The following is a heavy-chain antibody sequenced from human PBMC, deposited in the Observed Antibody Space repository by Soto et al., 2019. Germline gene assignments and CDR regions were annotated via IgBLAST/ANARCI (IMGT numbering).Heavy chain of an antibody. V-gene: IGHV1-18*01. CDR3: ARKESGYYVGY. Sequence: ASVKVSCKASGYTFTSYAMHWVRQAPGQRLEWMGWISAYNGNTNYAQKLQGRVTMTTDTSTSTVYMELRSLRSDDTAVYYCARKESGYYVGYWGQGTLVTVPQ. CDR1: GYTFTSYA. D-gene: IGHD3-22*01. CDR2: ISAYNGNT. J-gene: IGHJ4*02.